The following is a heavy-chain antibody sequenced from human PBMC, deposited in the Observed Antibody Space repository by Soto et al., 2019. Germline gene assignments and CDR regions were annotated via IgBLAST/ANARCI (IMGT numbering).Heavy chain of an antibody. D-gene: IGHD3-22*01. J-gene: IGHJ1*01. CDR1: GFSFSSCV. Sequence: QVHLVESGGGVVQPGRTLRLPCAASGFSFSSCVMHWVRQPPAKGRRGGAAISHDGVSNFYADSVKGRFTISRDNSKDTVYIQMDTLRDEDTAVYYCATENHSSGRAGTFFHWGQGTLVTVSS. CDR2: ISHDGVSN. V-gene: IGHV3-30*14. CDR3: ATENHSSGRAGTFFH.